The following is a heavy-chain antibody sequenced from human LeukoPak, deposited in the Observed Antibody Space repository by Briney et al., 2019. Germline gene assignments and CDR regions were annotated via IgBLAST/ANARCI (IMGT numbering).Heavy chain of an antibody. D-gene: IGHD3-16*02. Sequence: GRSLRLSCAASGFTFSSYGMHWVRQAPGDWLEWVAFIRYEESKTFYADSVKGRFTISRDNSKNPLYLPMTSLRAEDTALYYCAKSVIPNSYQGTYYMDGWGKGTTVTAFS. CDR3: AKSVIPNSYQGTYYMDG. CDR1: GFTFSSYG. J-gene: IGHJ6*03. CDR2: IRYEESKT. V-gene: IGHV3-30*02.